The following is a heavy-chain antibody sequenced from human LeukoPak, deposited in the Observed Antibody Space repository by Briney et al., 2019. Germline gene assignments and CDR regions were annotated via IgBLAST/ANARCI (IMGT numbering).Heavy chain of an antibody. Sequence: VASVKVSCKASGYTFTGYYMHWVRQAPGQGLEWMGWLNPNSGGTNYAQKFQGRVTMTRDTSISTAYMELSRLRSDDTAVYYCAKDLNDYVSYFDYWGQGTLVTVSS. V-gene: IGHV1-2*02. D-gene: IGHD3-16*01. CDR2: LNPNSGGT. CDR3: AKDLNDYVSYFDY. CDR1: GYTFTGYY. J-gene: IGHJ4*02.